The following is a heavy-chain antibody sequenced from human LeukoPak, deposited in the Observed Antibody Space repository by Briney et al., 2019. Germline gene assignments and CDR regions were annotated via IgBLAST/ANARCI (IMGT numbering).Heavy chain of an antibody. CDR1: GFTFSRYA. J-gene: IGHJ3*02. CDR2: ISGSGGST. Sequence: GGSLRLSCEASGFTFSRYAMTWVRQAPGKGLEWVSAISGSGGSTYYADSVKGRFTISRDNSKSTLSLQMNSLRAEDTAVYYCAKDYFELELLGFHAFDIWGQGTMVTVSS. CDR3: AKDYFELELLGFHAFDI. D-gene: IGHD1-7*01. V-gene: IGHV3-23*01.